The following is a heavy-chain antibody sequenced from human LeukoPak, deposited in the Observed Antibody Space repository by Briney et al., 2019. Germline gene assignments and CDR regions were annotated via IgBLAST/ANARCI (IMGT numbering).Heavy chain of an antibody. CDR1: GYTFTIYD. CDR3: ARVVGSYNWNYVHYYMDV. V-gene: IGHV1-8*03. CDR2: MNPNSGNT. Sequence: GASVKVSCKASGYTFTIYDINWVRQATGQGLEWMGWMNPNSGNTGYAQKFQGRVTITRNTSISTAYMELSSLRSEDTAVYYCARVVGSYNWNYVHYYMDVWGKGTTVTVSS. D-gene: IGHD1-7*01. J-gene: IGHJ6*03.